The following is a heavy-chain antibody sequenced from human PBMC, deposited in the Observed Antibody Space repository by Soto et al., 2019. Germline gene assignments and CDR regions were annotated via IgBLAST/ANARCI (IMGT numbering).Heavy chain of an antibody. D-gene: IGHD5-12*01. CDR2: IYYSGST. Sequence: SETLSLTCTVSGGSISSYYWSWIRQPQGKGLEWIGYIYYSGSTNYNPSLKSRVTISVDTSKNQFSLQLNSVTPEDTAVYYCARVGDIVATRGYYYYGMDVWGQGTTVTVSS. J-gene: IGHJ6*02. V-gene: IGHV4-59*12. CDR1: GGSISSYY. CDR3: ARVGDIVATRGYYYYGMDV.